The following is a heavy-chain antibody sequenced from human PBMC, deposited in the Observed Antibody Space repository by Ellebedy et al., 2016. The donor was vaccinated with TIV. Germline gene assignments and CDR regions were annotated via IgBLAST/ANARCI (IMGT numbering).Heavy chain of an antibody. V-gene: IGHV1-24*01. D-gene: IGHD1-26*01. CDR1: GYTLTELS. CDR2: FDPEDGET. Sequence: ASVKVSCXVSGYTLTELSMHWVRQAPGKGLEWMGGFDPEDGETIYAQKFQGRVTMTEDTSTDTAYMELSSLRSEDTAVYYCARVKWGYSDLAYYYYGMDVWGQGTTVTVSS. J-gene: IGHJ6*02. CDR3: ARVKWGYSDLAYYYYGMDV.